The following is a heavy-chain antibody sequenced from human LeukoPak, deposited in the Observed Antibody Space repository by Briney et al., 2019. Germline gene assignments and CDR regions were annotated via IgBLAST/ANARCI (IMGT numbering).Heavy chain of an antibody. CDR3: AGGGCGSGSLLYGMDV. Sequence: PGGSLRLSCAASGFTFSNYDMHWVRQATGKGLEWVSSIDAAGATYYPAFVKGRFTISRESAKNSLYLQMNSLRVGDTAVYYCAGGGCGSGSLLYGMDVWGQGTTVTVSS. D-gene: IGHD3-10*01. CDR1: GFTFSNYD. CDR2: IDAAGAT. J-gene: IGHJ6*02. V-gene: IGHV3-13*01.